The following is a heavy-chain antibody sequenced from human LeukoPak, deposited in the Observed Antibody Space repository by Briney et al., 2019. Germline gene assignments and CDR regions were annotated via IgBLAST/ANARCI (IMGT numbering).Heavy chain of an antibody. CDR1: GFTFSSYS. V-gene: IGHV3-48*02. CDR3: ARAVTVVTRGGLVFDY. J-gene: IGHJ4*02. Sequence: GGSLRLSCAASGFTFSSYSMNWVRQAPGKGLEWVSYISSSNTIYYADSVKGRFTISRDNAKNSLFLQMNSLRDEDTSVYYCARAVTVVTRGGLVFDYWGQGTLVTVSS. D-gene: IGHD2-21*02. CDR2: ISSSNTI.